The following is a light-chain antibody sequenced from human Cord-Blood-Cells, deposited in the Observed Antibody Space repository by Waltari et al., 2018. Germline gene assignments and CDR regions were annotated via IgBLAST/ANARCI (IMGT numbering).Light chain of an antibody. CDR1: QSVLYSSNNKNY. CDR3: QQYYSTPLT. CDR2: WAS. V-gene: IGKV4-1*01. Sequence: DIVMTQSPDSLPVSLGERATTNCKSRQSVLYSSNNKNYLAWYQQKPGQPPKLLIYWASTRESGVPDRFSGSGSGTDFTLTISSLQAEDVAVYYCQQYYSTPLTFGGGTKVEIK. J-gene: IGKJ4*01.